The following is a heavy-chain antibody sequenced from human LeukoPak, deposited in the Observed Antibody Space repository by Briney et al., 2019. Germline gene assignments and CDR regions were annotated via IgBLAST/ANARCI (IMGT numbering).Heavy chain of an antibody. D-gene: IGHD2-21*01. V-gene: IGHV1-46*01. CDR3: ARDRGDFTSYYYMDV. CDR1: GYTFTSYY. Sequence: ASVKVSCKASGYTFTSYYMHWVRQAPGQGLEWMGLINPTGGSTGYAQKFQGRVTMTRDMSTSTVYMELSSLRSEDTAVYYCARDRGDFTSYYYMDVWGKGTTVTISS. J-gene: IGHJ6*03. CDR2: INPTGGST.